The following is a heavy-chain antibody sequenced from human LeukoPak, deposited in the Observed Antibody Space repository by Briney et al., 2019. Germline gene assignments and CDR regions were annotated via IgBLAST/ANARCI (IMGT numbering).Heavy chain of an antibody. CDR1: GFTFSSYG. D-gene: IGHD3-9*01. V-gene: IGHV3-30*18. J-gene: IGHJ4*02. CDR2: ISYDGSNK. Sequence: PGRSLRLSCAASGFTFSSYGMHWVRQAPGKGLEWVAVISYDGSNKYYAESVKGRFTISRDNSKNTLYLQMNSLRAEDTAVYYCAKASWDSFDWYYFDYWGQGTLVTVSS. CDR3: AKASWDSFDWYYFDY.